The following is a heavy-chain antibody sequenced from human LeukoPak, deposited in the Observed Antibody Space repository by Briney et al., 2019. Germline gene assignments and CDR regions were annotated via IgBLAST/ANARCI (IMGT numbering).Heavy chain of an antibody. Sequence: GGSLRLSCAASGFTFNSYAMSWVRQAAGKGLEWVSSISGSGGSTYYADSVKGRFTISRDSSKNMLYLQMNTLRAEDTAIYYCAKAPWGYIPRYGMDVWGQGTTVTVSS. CDR1: GFTFNSYA. CDR3: AKAPWGYIPRYGMDV. V-gene: IGHV3-23*01. J-gene: IGHJ6*02. D-gene: IGHD5-12*01. CDR2: ISGSGGST.